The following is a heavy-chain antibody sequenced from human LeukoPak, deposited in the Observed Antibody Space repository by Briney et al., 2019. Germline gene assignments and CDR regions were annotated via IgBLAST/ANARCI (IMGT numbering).Heavy chain of an antibody. CDR3: ARDLGLYYDFWSGFRPIDY. CDR2: IKQDGSEK. D-gene: IGHD3-3*01. CDR1: GFTFSSYW. V-gene: IGHV3-7*01. Sequence: PGGSLRLSCAASGFTFSSYWMSWVRQAPGKGLEWVANIKQDGSEKYYVDSVKGRFTISRDNAKNSLYLQMNSLRAEDTAVYYCARDLGLYYDFWSGFRPIDYWGQGTLVTVSS. J-gene: IGHJ4*02.